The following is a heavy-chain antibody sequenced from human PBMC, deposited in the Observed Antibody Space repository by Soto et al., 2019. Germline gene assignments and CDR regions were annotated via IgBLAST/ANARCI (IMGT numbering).Heavy chain of an antibody. CDR3: ARHGLQLLSYGGAFDI. CDR1: GGSISSGGYY. J-gene: IGHJ3*02. D-gene: IGHD2-2*01. Sequence: QVQLQESGPGLVKPSQTLSLTCTVSGGSISSGGYYWSWIRQHPGKGLEWIGYIYYRGSTYYNPSLKSRVTISVDTSKNQFSLKLSSVTAADTAVYYCARHGLQLLSYGGAFDIWGQGTMVTVSS. V-gene: IGHV4-31*03. CDR2: IYYRGST.